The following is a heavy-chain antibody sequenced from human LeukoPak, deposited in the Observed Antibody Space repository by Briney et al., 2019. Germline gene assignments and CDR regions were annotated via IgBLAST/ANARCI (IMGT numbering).Heavy chain of an antibody. CDR2: IYHSGST. D-gene: IGHD3-10*01. V-gene: IGHV4-4*02. J-gene: IGHJ5*02. CDR3: ARDSGTTGEVKFDP. Sequence: SETLSLTCAVSGGSISSHNWWSWVRQPPGKGLEWIGEIYHSGSTNYNPSLKSRVTMSIDTSNNQFSLRLRFVTAADTAVYYCARDSGTTGEVKFDPWGQGTLVTVSS. CDR1: GGSISSHNW.